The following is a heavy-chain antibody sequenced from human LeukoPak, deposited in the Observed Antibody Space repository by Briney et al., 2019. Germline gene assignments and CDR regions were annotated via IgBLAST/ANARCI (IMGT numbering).Heavy chain of an antibody. D-gene: IGHD3-9*01. CDR3: ARTKPQQFDILS. CDR1: GFTFSSYA. J-gene: IGHJ4*02. V-gene: IGHV3-23*01. CDR2: FSGSGGDT. Sequence: GGSLRLSCAASGFTFSSYAMSWVRQAPGKGLEWVSAFSGSGGDTYYADSVKGRFTVSRDNSKNTLYLQMNSLRAEDTAVYYCARTKPQQFDILSWGQGTLVTVSS.